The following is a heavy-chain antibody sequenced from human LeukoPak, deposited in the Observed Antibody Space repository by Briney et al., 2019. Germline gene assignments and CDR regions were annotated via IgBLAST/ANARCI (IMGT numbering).Heavy chain of an antibody. Sequence: GGSLRLSCAASGFTFSSYSMNWVRQAPGKGLEWVSAISGSGGSTYYADSVKGRFTISRDNSKNTLYLQMNSLRAEDTAVYYCAKERTIWFGELLEDYWGQGTLVTVSS. CDR2: ISGSGGST. J-gene: IGHJ4*02. CDR1: GFTFSSYS. D-gene: IGHD3-10*01. CDR3: AKERTIWFGELLEDY. V-gene: IGHV3-23*01.